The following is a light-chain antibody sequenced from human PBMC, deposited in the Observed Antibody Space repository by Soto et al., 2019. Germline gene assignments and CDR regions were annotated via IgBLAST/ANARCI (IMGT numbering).Light chain of an antibody. CDR3: QQSYSTLTWT. CDR1: QSISSY. V-gene: IGKV1-39*01. Sequence: DIQMTQSPSSLSASVGDRVTITCRASQSISSYLNWYQQKPGKAPKLLIYAASSLQSGVPSRFSGSGSGTGFTLTISSLQPEDFATYFCQQSYSTLTWTFGQGTRWIS. J-gene: IGKJ1*01. CDR2: AAS.